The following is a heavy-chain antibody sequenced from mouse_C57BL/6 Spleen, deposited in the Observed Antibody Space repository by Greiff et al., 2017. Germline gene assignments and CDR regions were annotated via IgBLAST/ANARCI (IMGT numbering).Heavy chain of an antibody. Sequence: QVQLQQPGAELVKPGASVKLSCKASGYTFTSYWMQWVKQRPGQGLEWIGEIDPSDSYTNYNQKFKGKATLTVDTSSSTAYMQLSSRTSEDSAVYYCARHTGKGAYWGQGTLVTVSA. CDR1: GYTFTSYW. CDR3: ARHTGKGAY. J-gene: IGHJ3*01. CDR2: IDPSDSYT. V-gene: IGHV1-50*01. D-gene: IGHD4-1*01.